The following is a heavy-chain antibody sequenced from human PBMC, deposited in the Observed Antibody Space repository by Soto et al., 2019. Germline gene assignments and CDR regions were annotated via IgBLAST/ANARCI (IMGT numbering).Heavy chain of an antibody. CDR1: GGSISSGGYY. V-gene: IGHV4-31*01. Sequence: QVQLQESGPGLVKPSQTLSLTCTVSGGSISSGGYYWSWIRQHPGKGLEWIGYIYYSGSTYYNPXLTSLVTISVXXSXNXXSLKLSSLTAADTAVYYCARECPDYYDSSGYHCDYWGQGTLVTVSS. D-gene: IGHD3-22*01. J-gene: IGHJ4*02. CDR3: ARECPDYYDSSGYHCDY. CDR2: IYYSGST.